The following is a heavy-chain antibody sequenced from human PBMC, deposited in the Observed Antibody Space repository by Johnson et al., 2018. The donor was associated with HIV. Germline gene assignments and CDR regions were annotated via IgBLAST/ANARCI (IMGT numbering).Heavy chain of an antibody. CDR3: AKGRGPPRFFDI. Sequence: QVQLVESGGGVVQPGRSLRLSCAASGFTFSSYAMYWVRQAPGKGLEWVAVISYDGSNKYYVDSVKGRFTISRDNSKNTLYLQMNSLRAEDTAVYECAKGRGPPRFFDIWGQGTMVTVSS. J-gene: IGHJ3*02. D-gene: IGHD3-10*01. V-gene: IGHV3-30*04. CDR2: ISYDGSNK. CDR1: GFTFSSYA.